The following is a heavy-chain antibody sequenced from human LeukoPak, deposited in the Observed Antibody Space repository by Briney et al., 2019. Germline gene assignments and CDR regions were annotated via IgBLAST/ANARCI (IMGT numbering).Heavy chain of an antibody. V-gene: IGHV3-48*03. CDR3: GASRQYVGAFDI. Sequence: PGGSLRLSCAASGFTFSSYELYWVRQDPGKGLEWISYISSSSTIIKYADSVRGRFTTSRDDARESPYLQMSSLRADDTAIYYCGASRQYVGAFDIWGQGTLVTVSS. CDR2: ISSSSTII. J-gene: IGHJ3*02. D-gene: IGHD3-16*01. CDR1: GFTFSSYE.